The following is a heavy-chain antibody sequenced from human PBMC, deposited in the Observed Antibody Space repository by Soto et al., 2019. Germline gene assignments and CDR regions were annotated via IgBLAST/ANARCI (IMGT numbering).Heavy chain of an antibody. CDR3: AKGFGSYRTYWTFDY. Sequence: GGSLRLSCAASGFTFSSYAMSWVRQAPGKGLEWVSAISGGDGIPYYADSVKGRFTISRDNSKNTMHLQMSSLRAEDTAVYYCAKGFGSYRTYWTFDYWGQGTLVTVSS. CDR1: GFTFSSYA. D-gene: IGHD1-26*01. CDR2: ISGGDGIP. J-gene: IGHJ4*02. V-gene: IGHV3-23*01.